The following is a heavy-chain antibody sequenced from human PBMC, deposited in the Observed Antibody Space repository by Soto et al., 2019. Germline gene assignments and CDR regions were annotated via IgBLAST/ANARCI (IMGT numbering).Heavy chain of an antibody. D-gene: IGHD2-21*02. J-gene: IGHJ4*02. CDR3: ARDDDCPDNGLDY. CDR1: GFTFSKHG. V-gene: IGHV3-33*01. CDR2: ILADGSRQ. Sequence: HVQLVESGGGVVQPGRSLRLSCAVSGFTFSKHGMHWVRQAPGKGLEWVAVILADGSRQHYGDSVKGRFTISRDNAKNTLFLQMESLRAEDTAVYYCARDDDCPDNGLDYWGQGILVTVSS.